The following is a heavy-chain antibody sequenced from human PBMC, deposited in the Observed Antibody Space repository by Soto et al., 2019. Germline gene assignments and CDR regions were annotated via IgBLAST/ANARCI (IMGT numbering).Heavy chain of an antibody. D-gene: IGHD2-21*02. Sequence: LSLTCIVSGESISSSSYCWGWIRQPPGKGLEWIGSIYYSGRTYYNPSFKSRVTISIETSKNQFSLKLSSETATDTAVYYCARQRTTVVTQAYFEHWGEGALFTVSS. V-gene: IGHV4-39*01. CDR2: IYYSGRT. J-gene: IGHJ4*02. CDR1: GESISSSSYC. CDR3: ARQRTTVVTQAYFEH.